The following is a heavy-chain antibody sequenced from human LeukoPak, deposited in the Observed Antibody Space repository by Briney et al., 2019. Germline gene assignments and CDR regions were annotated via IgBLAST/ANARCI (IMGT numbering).Heavy chain of an antibody. CDR1: GYSFTSYW. D-gene: IGHD5-24*01. CDR3: ARHDVEMATPDY. V-gene: IGHV5-51*01. Sequence: GESLKISCKGSGYSFTSYWIGWVRPMPGKGLEWMGIIYPGDSDTRYSPSFQGQSTISADTSISTAYLQRSSLKASDTAMYYCARHDVEMATPDYWGQGTLVTVSS. J-gene: IGHJ4*02. CDR2: IYPGDSDT.